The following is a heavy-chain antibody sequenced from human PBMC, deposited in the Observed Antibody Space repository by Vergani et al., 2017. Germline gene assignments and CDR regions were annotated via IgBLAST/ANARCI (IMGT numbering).Heavy chain of an antibody. J-gene: IGHJ4*02. Sequence: QVQLQESGPGLVKPSETLSLTCTVSGGSISSYYWSWIRQPPGKGLEWIGYIYYSGSTYYNPSLKSRVTISVDTSKNQFSLKLSSVTAADTAVYYCARAQLSSFEYWGQGTLVTVSS. CDR3: ARAQLSSFEY. V-gene: IGHV4-59*12. D-gene: IGHD5-18*01. CDR1: GGSISSYY. CDR2: IYYSGST.